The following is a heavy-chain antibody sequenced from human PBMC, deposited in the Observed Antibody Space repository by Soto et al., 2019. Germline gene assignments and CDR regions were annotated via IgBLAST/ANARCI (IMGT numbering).Heavy chain of an antibody. Sequence: SVKVSCKASGCTFSSYAISWVRQAPGQGLEWMGGIIPIFGTANYAQKFQGRVTITADESTSTAYMELSSLRSEDTAVYYCARVTKYLSREYYFDYWGHGTLVTVSS. CDR2: IIPIFGTA. V-gene: IGHV1-69*13. J-gene: IGHJ4*01. D-gene: IGHD2-2*01. CDR1: GCTFSSYA. CDR3: ARVTKYLSREYYFDY.